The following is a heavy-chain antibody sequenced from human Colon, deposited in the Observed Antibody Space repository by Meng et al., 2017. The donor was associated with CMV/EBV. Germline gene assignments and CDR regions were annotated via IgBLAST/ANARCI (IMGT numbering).Heavy chain of an antibody. CDR1: GYRFTYYL. D-gene: IGHD2-15*01. CDR2: IYPGYSDT. Sequence: GGSLKISCKASGYRFTYYLIGWVRQMPGKGLEWMGIIYPGYSDTRYSPSFQGQVTISADKSISTAYLPWNSLKASDTAIYYCARHALNCVDGNCYPTAPFDHWGQGTLVTVSS. J-gene: IGHJ4*02. V-gene: IGHV5-51*01. CDR3: ARHALNCVDGNCYPTAPFDH.